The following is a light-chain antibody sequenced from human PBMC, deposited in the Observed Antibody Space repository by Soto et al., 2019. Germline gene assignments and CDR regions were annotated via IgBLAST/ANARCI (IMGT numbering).Light chain of an antibody. Sequence: DIQMTQSPSSLSASVGAKVTITCRASQGISTYLAWYQRKPWKVPELLIYTASTLQSGVPSRFSGSGSGTDFTLTISSLQPEDVATDYCQKYNSAPHTFGQGTKLDIK. CDR2: TAS. J-gene: IGKJ2*01. V-gene: IGKV1-27*01. CDR1: QGISTY. CDR3: QKYNSAPHT.